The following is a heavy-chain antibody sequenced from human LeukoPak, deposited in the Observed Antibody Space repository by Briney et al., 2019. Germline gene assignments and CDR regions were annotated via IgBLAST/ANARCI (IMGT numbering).Heavy chain of an antibody. CDR2: ISYSGTDT. Sequence: GGSLRLSCAASGFTFSDYYLTWIRQASGRGLEWISYISYSGTDTYYAGSVRGRFTVTRDNAKDSVYLQMNSLRADDTAVYFCARDSGLWSYGMDVWGQGTTVTVSS. J-gene: IGHJ6*02. V-gene: IGHV3-11*01. CDR3: ARDSGLWSYGMDV. D-gene: IGHD3-10*01. CDR1: GFTFSDYY.